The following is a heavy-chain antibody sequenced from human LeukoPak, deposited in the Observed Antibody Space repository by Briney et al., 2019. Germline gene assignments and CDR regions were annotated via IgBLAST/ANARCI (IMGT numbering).Heavy chain of an antibody. V-gene: IGHV4-59*08. CDR1: GGSISSYY. CDR2: IYYSGST. CDR3: ARAAAIRDAFDI. D-gene: IGHD6-25*01. J-gene: IGHJ3*02. Sequence: SETLSLTCTVSGGSISSYYWSWIRQPPGKGLEWIGYIYYSGSTYYNPSLKSRVTISVDTSKNQFSLKLSSVTAADTAVYYCARAAAIRDAFDIWGQGTMVTVSS.